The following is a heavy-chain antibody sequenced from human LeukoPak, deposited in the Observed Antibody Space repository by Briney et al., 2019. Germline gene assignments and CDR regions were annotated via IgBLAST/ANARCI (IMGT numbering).Heavy chain of an antibody. CDR1: GFTFSDYW. CDR3: ASALPADHFDY. V-gene: IGHV3-7*01. J-gene: IGHJ4*01. CDR2: IKQTGSEK. Sequence: GGSLRLSSAASGFTFSDYWMSWVRQAPGKGLEWVANIKQTGSEKYYADSVKGRFTISRDNAKNSLFLQMNSLRAEDSAVYYCASALPADHFDYWGHGTLVTVSS.